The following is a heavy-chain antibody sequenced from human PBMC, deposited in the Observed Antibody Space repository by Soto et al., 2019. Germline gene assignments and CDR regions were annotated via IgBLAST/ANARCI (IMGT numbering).Heavy chain of an antibody. CDR1: GYTFTSYE. CDR3: ARVAPPASTRGYSPKKIHYGMGV. CDR2: MNPNSGNT. J-gene: IGHJ6*02. Sequence: SVKLSWKASGYTFTSYEVNWVRQATGQGLEWMGWMNPNSGNTGYAQKLQGRVTMTRNTSISTAYMELSSLRSEDTAVYYCARVAPPASTRGYSPKKIHYGMGVWGQGPTVTVSS. V-gene: IGHV1-8*01. D-gene: IGHD5-18*01.